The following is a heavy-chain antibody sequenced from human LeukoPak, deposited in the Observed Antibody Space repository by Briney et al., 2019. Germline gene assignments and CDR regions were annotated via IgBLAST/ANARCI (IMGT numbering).Heavy chain of an antibody. D-gene: IGHD2-15*01. Sequence: ASVKVSCKASGYTFTSYDINWVRQATGQGLEWMGWMNPNSGNTGYAQKFQGRVTITRNTSISTAYMELSSLRSEDTAVYYCARASCGGSCYFLRGGGGVFDYWGQGTLVTVSS. CDR1: GYTFTSYD. V-gene: IGHV1-8*03. CDR3: ARASCGGSCYFLRGGGGVFDY. J-gene: IGHJ4*02. CDR2: MNPNSGNT.